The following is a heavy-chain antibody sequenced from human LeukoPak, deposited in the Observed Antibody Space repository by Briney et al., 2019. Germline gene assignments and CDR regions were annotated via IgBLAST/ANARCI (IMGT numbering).Heavy chain of an antibody. V-gene: IGHV4-59*01. CDR2: IYYSGST. Sequence: KSSETLSLTCTVSGGSISSNYWSWIRQPPGKGLEWIGYIYYSGSTNYNPSLKSRVTISVDTSKNQFSLKLSSVTAADTAVYYCARDVGIAAAGTYYYGMDVWGQGTMVAVSS. J-gene: IGHJ6*02. D-gene: IGHD6-13*01. CDR1: GGSISSNY. CDR3: ARDVGIAAAGTYYYGMDV.